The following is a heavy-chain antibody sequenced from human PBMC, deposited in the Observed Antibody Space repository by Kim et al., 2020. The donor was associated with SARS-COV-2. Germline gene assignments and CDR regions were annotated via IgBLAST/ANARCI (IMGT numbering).Heavy chain of an antibody. CDR1: GGTFSSYA. CDR3: ARDRYCVGDCYSPYYFDY. CDR2: IIPIFGTA. Sequence: SVKVSCKASGGTFSSYAISWVRQAPGQGLEWMGGIIPIFGTANYAQKFQGRVTITADESTSTAYMELSSLRSEDTAVYYCARDRYCVGDCYSPYYFDYWGQGTLVTVSS. J-gene: IGHJ4*02. D-gene: IGHD2-21*02. V-gene: IGHV1-69*13.